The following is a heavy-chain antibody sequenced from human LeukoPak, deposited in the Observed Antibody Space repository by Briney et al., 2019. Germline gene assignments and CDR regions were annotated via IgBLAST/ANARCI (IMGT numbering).Heavy chain of an antibody. CDR1: GGSFSGYY. V-gene: IGHV4-34*01. CDR2: INHSGST. J-gene: IGHJ3*02. Sequence: SETLSLTCAVYGGSFSGYYWSWIRQPPGKGLEWIGEINHSGSTNYNPSLKSRVTISVDTSKNQFSLKLSSVTAADTAVYYCARPIVVVPLRAFDIWGQGTMATVSS. CDR3: ARPIVVVPLRAFDI. D-gene: IGHD2-21*01.